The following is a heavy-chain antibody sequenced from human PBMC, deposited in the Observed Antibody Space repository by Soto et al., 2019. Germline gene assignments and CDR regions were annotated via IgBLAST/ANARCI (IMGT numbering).Heavy chain of an antibody. CDR1: GDSVSTNSAT. Sequence: QVQLQQSGPGLMKPSQTLSLTCAISGDSVSTNSATWDLIRQSPSRGLEWLGRTYYRSKWYNDYAVSVTGRITINPETSNNQFSLQLNSVTPDDTAGHYCARLIGNSWLDSWGQGTLVTVSS. J-gene: IGHJ5*01. CDR3: ARLIGNSWLDS. V-gene: IGHV6-1*01. D-gene: IGHD2-8*01. CDR2: TYYRSKWYN.